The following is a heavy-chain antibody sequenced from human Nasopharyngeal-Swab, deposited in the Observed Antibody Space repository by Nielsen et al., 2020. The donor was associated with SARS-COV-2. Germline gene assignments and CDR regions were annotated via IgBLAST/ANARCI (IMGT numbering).Heavy chain of an antibody. D-gene: IGHD6-13*01. CDR3: ARESIAAAGPGMDV. CDR1: GFIFSSYW. J-gene: IGHJ6*02. Sequence: GGSLRLSCAASGFIFSSYWMHWVRQAPGKGLVWVSRIKSDGSSTSYADSVKGRFTISRDNAKNTLFLQMNSLRAEDTAVYYCARESIAAAGPGMDVWGQGTTVTRLL. CDR2: IKSDGSST. V-gene: IGHV3-74*01.